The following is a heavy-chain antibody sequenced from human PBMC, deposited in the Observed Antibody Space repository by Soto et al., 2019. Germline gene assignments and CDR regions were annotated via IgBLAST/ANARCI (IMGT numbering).Heavy chain of an antibody. Sequence: GGSLRLSCAASGCTFSSYAMSWVRQAPGKGLEWVSAISGSGGSTYYADSVKGRFTISRDNSKNTLYLQMNSLRAEDTAVYYCAKVPKFVGATEGNYFDYWGQGTLVTVSS. V-gene: IGHV3-23*01. CDR1: GCTFSSYA. J-gene: IGHJ4*02. CDR3: AKVPKFVGATEGNYFDY. CDR2: ISGSGGST. D-gene: IGHD1-26*01.